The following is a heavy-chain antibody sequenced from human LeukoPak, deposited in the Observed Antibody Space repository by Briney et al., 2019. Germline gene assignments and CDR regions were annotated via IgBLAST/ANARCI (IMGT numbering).Heavy chain of an antibody. J-gene: IGHJ4*02. CDR2: ISYDGSNK. D-gene: IGHD3-10*01. Sequence: GGSLRLSCAASGVTLSSYAMSWARQAPGKGLEWVAVISYDGSNKYYADSVKGRFTISRDNSKNTLYLQMNSLRAEDTAVYYCARGSGSYYTGFGYWGQGTLVTVSS. CDR1: GVTLSSYA. V-gene: IGHV3-30-3*01. CDR3: ARGSGSYYTGFGY.